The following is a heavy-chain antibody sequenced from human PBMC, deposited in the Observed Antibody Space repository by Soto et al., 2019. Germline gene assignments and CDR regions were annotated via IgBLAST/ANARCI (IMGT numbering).Heavy chain of an antibody. D-gene: IGHD3-10*01. V-gene: IGHV3-9*01. Sequence: EVQLVESGGGLVQPGRSLRLSCAASGFTFDDYAMHWVRQAPGKGLEWVSGISWNSGSIGYADSVKGRFTISRDNAKNSLYLQMNSLRAEDTALYYCAKERFITPSAFDIWGQGTMVTVSS. CDR1: GFTFDDYA. CDR3: AKERFITPSAFDI. J-gene: IGHJ3*02. CDR2: ISWNSGSI.